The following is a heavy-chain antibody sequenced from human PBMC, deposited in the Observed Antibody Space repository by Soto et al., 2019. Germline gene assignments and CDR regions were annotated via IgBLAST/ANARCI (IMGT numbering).Heavy chain of an antibody. D-gene: IGHD4-17*01. Sequence: VQLQESGPGLVKPSQTLSLTCTVSGGSISSDNYYWSWIRQHPGKGLEWIGSIYYSGSNSYNPSLKSRVTISIDTSKNHFSLKLSSVTAADTAVYYCARDRDGGRGDYYYGMDVWGQGTTVTVSS. J-gene: IGHJ6*02. CDR2: IYYSGSN. CDR3: ARDRDGGRGDYYYGMDV. V-gene: IGHV4-31*03. CDR1: GGSISSDNYY.